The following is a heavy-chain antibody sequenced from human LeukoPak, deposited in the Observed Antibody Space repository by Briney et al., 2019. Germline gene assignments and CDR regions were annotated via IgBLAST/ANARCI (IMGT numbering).Heavy chain of an antibody. CDR3: ARGGITGTTRGPTRLNDALDI. Sequence: GASVKVSCKASGYTFTSYAMHWVRQAPGQRLEWMGWINPNSGGTNYAQKFQGWVTMTRDTSISTAYMELSRLRSDDTAVYYCARGGITGTTRGPTRLNDALDIWGQGTMVTVSS. D-gene: IGHD1-20*01. CDR2: INPNSGGT. V-gene: IGHV1-2*04. J-gene: IGHJ3*02. CDR1: GYTFTSYA.